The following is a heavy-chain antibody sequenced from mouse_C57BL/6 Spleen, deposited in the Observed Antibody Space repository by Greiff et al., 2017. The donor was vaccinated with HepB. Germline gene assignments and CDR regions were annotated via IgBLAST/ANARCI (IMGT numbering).Heavy chain of an antibody. D-gene: IGHD2-1*01. J-gene: IGHJ3*01. V-gene: IGHV1-52*01. CDR3: ARAGENGNYVAY. Sequence: QVQLQQPGAELVRPGSSVKLSCKASGYTFTSYWMHWVKQRPIQGLEWIGNIDPSDSETHYNQKFKDKATLTVDKSSSTAYMQLSSLTSEDSAVYYCARAGENGNYVAYWGQGTPVTVSA. CDR2: IDPSDSET. CDR1: GYTFTSYW.